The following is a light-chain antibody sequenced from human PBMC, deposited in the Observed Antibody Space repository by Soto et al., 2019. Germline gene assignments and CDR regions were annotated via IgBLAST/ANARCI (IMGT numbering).Light chain of an antibody. CDR1: SSDVGYYNY. Sequence: QSALTQPAPVSGSPGQSITISCTGTSSDVGYYNYVSWFQQHPGKAPKLMISEVVNRPSGVSIRFSGSKSGDTASLTITGLQAEDEADYYCSSYAAGSIYVFGTGTKVTVL. CDR3: SSYAAGSIYV. CDR2: EVV. J-gene: IGLJ1*01. V-gene: IGLV2-14*01.